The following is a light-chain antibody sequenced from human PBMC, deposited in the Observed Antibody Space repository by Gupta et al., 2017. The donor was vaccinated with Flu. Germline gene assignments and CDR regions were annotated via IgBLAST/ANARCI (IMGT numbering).Light chain of an antibody. J-gene: IGLJ1*01. CDR1: SNDVGGYHR. V-gene: IGLV2-11*01. CDR2: DVT. Sequence: PGQSVTISCTGTSNDVGGYHRVSWYEQRPGKAPKLILYDVTERPSGVPDRFSGSKAGNTASLTISGLQADDEADYYCSAHAGRVTWVFGTGTTFTVL. CDR3: SAHAGRVTWV.